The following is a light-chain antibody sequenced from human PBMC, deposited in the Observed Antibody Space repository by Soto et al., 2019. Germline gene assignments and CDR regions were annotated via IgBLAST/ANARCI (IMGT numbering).Light chain of an antibody. J-gene: IGLJ1*01. Sequence: QSVLTQPPSVSGSPGQSVTISCTGTSSDVGSDNRVSWYQQPPRTAPQLMIYDVSNRPSGVPDRFSGSKSGNTASLTISGLQAEDEADYYCSSFTSSSTYVFGTWTRSPS. CDR3: SSFTSSSTYV. CDR1: SSDVGSDNR. V-gene: IGLV2-18*02. CDR2: DVS.